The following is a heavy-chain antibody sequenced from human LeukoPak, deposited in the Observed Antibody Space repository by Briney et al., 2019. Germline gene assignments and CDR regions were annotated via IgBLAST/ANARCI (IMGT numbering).Heavy chain of an antibody. V-gene: IGHV4-59*08. J-gene: IGHJ2*01. CDR3: AGPYSSRFDV. Sequence: GSLRLSCAASGFTFSSYAMSWVRQAPGKGLEWIGHIYNSGSTNYNPSLKSRVTISVDTSENQFSLKLRSVTAADTAVYYCAGPYSSRFDVWGRGTVVTVSS. CDR1: GFTFSSYA. CDR2: IYNSGST. D-gene: IGHD6-19*01.